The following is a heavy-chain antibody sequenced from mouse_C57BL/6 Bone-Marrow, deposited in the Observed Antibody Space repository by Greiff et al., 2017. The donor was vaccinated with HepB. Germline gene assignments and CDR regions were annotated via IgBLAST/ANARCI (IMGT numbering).Heavy chain of an antibody. Sequence: QVQLQQPGPELVKPGASVKLSCKASGYTFTSYGIHWVKQRPGQGLEWIGNINPRNGGTDYSEKFKSKATLTVDKSSSTAYMQLSSLSSEESAAYYCARAWLPYAMDYCGRGTSITVS. D-gene: IGHD2-2*01. V-gene: IGHV1-53*01. CDR1: GYTFTSYG. J-gene: IGHJ4*01. CDR3: ARAWLPYAMDY. CDR2: INPRNGGT.